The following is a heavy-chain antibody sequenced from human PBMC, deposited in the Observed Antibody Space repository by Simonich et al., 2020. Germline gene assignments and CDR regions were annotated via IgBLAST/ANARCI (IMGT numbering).Heavy chain of an antibody. CDR1: GFTFSSYW. D-gene: IGHD3-10*01. V-gene: IGHV3-7*01. Sequence: EVQLVESGGGLVQPGGSLRLSCAASGFTFSSYWMSWVRKAPGKGLEWLANIKQDGSEKYYEDSVKGLFTISRDNAKNSLYLQMNSLRAEDTAVYYCARDREVYGSRSYYNYWGQGTLVTVSS. CDR3: ARDREVYGSRSYYNY. CDR2: IKQDGSEK. J-gene: IGHJ4*02.